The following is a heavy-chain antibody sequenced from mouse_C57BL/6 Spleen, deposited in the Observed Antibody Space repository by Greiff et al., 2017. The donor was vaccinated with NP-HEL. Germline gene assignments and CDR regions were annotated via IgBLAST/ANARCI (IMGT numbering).Heavy chain of an antibody. J-gene: IGHJ3*01. V-gene: IGHV1-74*01. CDR3: AIKRPDSSGYPFFY. CDR2: IHPSDSDT. Sequence: VQLQQSGAELVKPGASVKVSCKASGYTFTSYWMHWVKQRPGQGLEWIGRIHPSDSDTNYNQKFKGKATLTVDKSSSTAYMQLSSLTSEDSAVYYCAIKRPDSSGYPFFYWGQGTLVTVSA. D-gene: IGHD3-2*02. CDR1: GYTFTSYW.